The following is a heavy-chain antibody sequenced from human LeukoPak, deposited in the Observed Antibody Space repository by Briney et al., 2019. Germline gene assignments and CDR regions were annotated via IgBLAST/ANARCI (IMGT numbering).Heavy chain of an antibody. Sequence: ASVKVSCKASGYTFTGHYMHWVRQAPGQGLEWMGWINPKSGGANYAQKFQGRVTITADKSTSTAYMELSSLRSEDTAVYYCARGIAAAGTWFDPWGQGTLVTVSS. J-gene: IGHJ5*02. V-gene: IGHV1-2*02. CDR3: ARGIAAAGTWFDP. CDR1: GYTFTGHY. D-gene: IGHD6-13*01. CDR2: INPKSGGA.